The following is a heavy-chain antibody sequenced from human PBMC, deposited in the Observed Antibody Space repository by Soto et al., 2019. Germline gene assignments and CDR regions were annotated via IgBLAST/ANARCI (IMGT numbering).Heavy chain of an antibody. CDR2: ISYDGKKK. V-gene: IGHV3-30*04. J-gene: IGHJ5*02. D-gene: IGHD2-21*01. CDR1: GFTFNTYS. Sequence: QVQLVESGGGMVQPGRSLRLSCAASGFTFNTYSLHWVRQSPGKGLEWLTVISYDGKKKYYADSVRGRFTVSRDNSKNTLYLQMNSLRVGDTAVYFCARAPTVVGLDTWGQGTLVTVSS. CDR3: ARAPTVVGLDT.